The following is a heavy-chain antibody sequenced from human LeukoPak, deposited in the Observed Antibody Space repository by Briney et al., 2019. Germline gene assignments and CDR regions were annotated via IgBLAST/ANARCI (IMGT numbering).Heavy chain of an antibody. D-gene: IGHD3-16*02. J-gene: IGHJ4*02. CDR1: GFTFSSYG. Sequence: GGSLRLSCAASGFTFSSYGMHWVRQAPGKGLEWVAFIRYDGSNKYYADSVKGRFTISRDNSKNTLYLQMNSLRAEDTAVYYCAKEGPGDYVWGSYRRFDYWGQGTLVTVSS. CDR3: AKEGPGDYVWGSYRRFDY. CDR2: IRYDGSNK. V-gene: IGHV3-30*02.